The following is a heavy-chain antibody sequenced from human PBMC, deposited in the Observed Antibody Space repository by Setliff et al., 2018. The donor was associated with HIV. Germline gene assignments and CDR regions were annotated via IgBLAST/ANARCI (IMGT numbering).Heavy chain of an antibody. CDR2: ISAYNGHT. D-gene: IGHD6-19*01. J-gene: IGHJ5*02. CDR3: ARGGALSGFFFPNWLDP. V-gene: IGHV1-18*01. Sequence: ASVKVSCKASGYTFTSYGISWVRQAPGQGLEWMGWISAYNGHTNCAQKFQGRVTMTIDTSTSKAYTELRSLRSDDTAVYYCARGGALSGFFFPNWLDPWGQGTLVTVSS. CDR1: GYTFTSYG.